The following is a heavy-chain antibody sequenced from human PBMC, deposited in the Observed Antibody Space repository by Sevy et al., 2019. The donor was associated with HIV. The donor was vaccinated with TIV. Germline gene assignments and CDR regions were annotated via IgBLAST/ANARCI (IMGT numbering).Heavy chain of an antibody. D-gene: IGHD3-9*01. CDR3: TRDVKKYYDILTGYYPQTFDY. V-gene: IGHV3-49*03. CDR1: GFTFGDYA. Sequence: GGSLRLSYTASGFTFGDYAMIWFRQAPGKGLEWVGFIRSKAYGGTTEYAASVKGRFTISRDDSKSIAYLQMNSLKTEDTAVYYCTRDVKKYYDILTGYYPQTFDYWGQGTLVTVSS. J-gene: IGHJ4*02. CDR2: IRSKAYGGTT.